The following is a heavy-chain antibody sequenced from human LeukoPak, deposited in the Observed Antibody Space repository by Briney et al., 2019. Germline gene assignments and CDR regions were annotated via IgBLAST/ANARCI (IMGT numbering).Heavy chain of an antibody. CDR3: ARDKGGRGYTYGQPLDY. CDR2: ISGSGSPM. V-gene: IGHV3-11*01. CDR1: GFTFSDYY. J-gene: IGHJ4*02. Sequence: GGSLRLSCAASGFTFSDYYMSWIRQAPGKGLEWVSYISGSGSPMYDADPVKGRFTVSRDNAKNSLYLQMNSLRAEDTAVYYCARDKGGRGYTYGQPLDYWGRGTLVTVSS. D-gene: IGHD5-18*01.